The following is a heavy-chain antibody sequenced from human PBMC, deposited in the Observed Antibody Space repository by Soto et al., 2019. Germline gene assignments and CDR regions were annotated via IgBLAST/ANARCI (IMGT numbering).Heavy chain of an antibody. J-gene: IGHJ3*02. CDR2: IGTAGDT. D-gene: IGHD6-19*01. V-gene: IGHV3-13*01. CDR3: ARDPSGWGLDI. Sequence: WFRQPTGEGLEWVSAIGTAGDTHYLGSVKGRFTISRDNGRNSLYLQMNSLRAGDTAVYYCARDPSGWGLDIWGQGTMVTVSS.